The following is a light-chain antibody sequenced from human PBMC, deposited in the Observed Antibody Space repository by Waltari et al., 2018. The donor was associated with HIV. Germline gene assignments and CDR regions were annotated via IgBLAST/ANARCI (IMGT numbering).Light chain of an antibody. CDR1: NIAGRK. Sequence: YVLTQPPSVSVAPGQTARITCGGDNIAGRKVHWYQRRPGQAPALVVFEDRDRPSGIPGRFSGSISGNTATLIISRVEDGDEADYYCQVWDESNEQVVFGGGTRLTVL. CDR2: EDR. J-gene: IGLJ2*01. V-gene: IGLV3-21*02. CDR3: QVWDESNEQVV.